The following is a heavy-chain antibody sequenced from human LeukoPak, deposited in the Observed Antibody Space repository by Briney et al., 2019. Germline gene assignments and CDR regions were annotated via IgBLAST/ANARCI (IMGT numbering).Heavy chain of an antibody. Sequence: PGGSLRLSCAASGFTFSSYSMNWFRQAPGKGLEWVSSISSSSSYIYYADSVKGRFTISRDNAKNSLYLQMNSLRAEDTAVYYCARDKDDILTGYRHNWLDPWGQGTLVTVSS. CDR2: ISSSSSYI. J-gene: IGHJ5*02. CDR1: GFTFSSYS. CDR3: ARDKDDILTGYRHNWLDP. V-gene: IGHV3-21*01. D-gene: IGHD3-9*01.